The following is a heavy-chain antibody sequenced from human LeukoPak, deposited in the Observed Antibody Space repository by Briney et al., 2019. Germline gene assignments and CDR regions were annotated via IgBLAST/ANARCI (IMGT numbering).Heavy chain of an antibody. CDR3: ARVRPAYYMDV. CDR1: GGSISSSSCY. J-gene: IGHJ6*03. Sequence: LETLSLTCTVSGGSISSSSCYWRWSRQPRGKGLEWIGSIYYSGSTYYNPSLKSRVTISVDTSKNQFSLKLSSVTAADTAVYYCARVRPAYYMDVWGKGTTVTVSS. CDR2: IYYSGST. V-gene: IGHV4-39*07. D-gene: IGHD6-6*01.